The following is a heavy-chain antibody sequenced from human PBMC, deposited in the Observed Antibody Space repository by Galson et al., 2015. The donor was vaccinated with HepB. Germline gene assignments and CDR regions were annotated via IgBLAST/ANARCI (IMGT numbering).Heavy chain of an antibody. V-gene: IGHV1-8*02. CDR2: LNPDSGDT. J-gene: IGHJ6*03. CDR3: ARGGLVNYYYYYMDV. CDR1: GYTFTSYD. D-gene: IGHD3-16*01. Sequence: SCKASGYTFTSYDINWVRQASGQGLEWMGWLNPDSGDTGYAQKFQGRVTMTRNTSISTAYLEVSSLRFEDTAVYYCARGGLVNYYYYYMDVWGKGTTVTVSS.